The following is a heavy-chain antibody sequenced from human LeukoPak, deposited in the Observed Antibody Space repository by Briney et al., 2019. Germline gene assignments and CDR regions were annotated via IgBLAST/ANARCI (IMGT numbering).Heavy chain of an antibody. V-gene: IGHV1-69*13. CDR1: GGTFSGYA. D-gene: IGHD2-8*01. Sequence: GASVKVSCKASGGTFSGYAISWVRQAPGQGLEWMGGIIPIFGTANYAQKFQGRVTITADESTSTAYMELSSLRSEDTAVYYCAARRYCTNGVCYDCYWGQGTLVTVSS. CDR2: IIPIFGTA. J-gene: IGHJ4*02. CDR3: AARRYCTNGVCYDCY.